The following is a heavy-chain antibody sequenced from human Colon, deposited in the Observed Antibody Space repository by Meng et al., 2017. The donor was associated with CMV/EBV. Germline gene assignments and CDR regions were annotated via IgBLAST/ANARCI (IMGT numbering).Heavy chain of an antibody. Sequence: ASVKVSCKPSGYTFTRYYIHWLRQAPGQGPEWMAIINPSNGATAYAQKFQGRVTLTTDTSTGTVYMEMRSLEPVDTAVYYCARDRETSYDLWSGYRFDYWGQGALVTVSS. CDR2: INPSNGAT. J-gene: IGHJ4*02. D-gene: IGHD3-3*01. V-gene: IGHV1-46*01. CDR3: ARDRETSYDLWSGYRFDY. CDR1: GYTFTRYY.